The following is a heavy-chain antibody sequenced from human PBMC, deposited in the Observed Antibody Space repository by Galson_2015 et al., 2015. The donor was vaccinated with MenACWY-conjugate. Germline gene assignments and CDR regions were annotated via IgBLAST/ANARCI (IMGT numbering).Heavy chain of an antibody. J-gene: IGHJ4*02. CDR2: IYPGDSDT. CDR3: ATGTYSTSWYN. V-gene: IGHV5-51*01. D-gene: IGHD6-13*01. Sequence: QSGAEVTKPGESLTISCTGSGYTFTNYWIGWVRQMPGKGLEWMGIIYPGDSDTRYSPSFQGQVTISADKSITTAYLQWSSLKPSDTAVYYCATGTYSTSWYNWGQGTLVTVSS. CDR1: GYTFTNYW.